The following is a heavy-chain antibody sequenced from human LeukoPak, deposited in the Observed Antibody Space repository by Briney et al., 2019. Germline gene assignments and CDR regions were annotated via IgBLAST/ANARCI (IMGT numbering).Heavy chain of an antibody. CDR1: GFTLSSYG. J-gene: IGHJ4*02. Sequence: GGSLRLSCAASGFTLSSYGMHCVRQAPGKALEWVAFISYDGRSRFYVDSVKGRFTISRDNPKNTLYLQMNSLRAEDAAVYFCANGIGGTYEFDYWGQGTLVTVSS. CDR3: ANGIGGTYEFDY. V-gene: IGHV3-30*18. D-gene: IGHD1-26*01. CDR2: ISYDGRSR.